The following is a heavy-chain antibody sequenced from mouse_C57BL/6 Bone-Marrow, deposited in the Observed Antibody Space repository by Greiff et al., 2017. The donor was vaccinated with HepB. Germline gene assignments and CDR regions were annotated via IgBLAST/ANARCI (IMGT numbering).Heavy chain of an antibody. J-gene: IGHJ4*01. D-gene: IGHD2-2*01. Sequence: VQLQHPGAELVKPGASVKMSCKASGYTFPSYWITWVKQRPGQGLEWIGDIYPGSGSTNYNEKFKSKATLPVDTSSSTAYMQLSSLTSEDAAVYYCARPYGYDRVYAMDYWGQGTSVTVSS. CDR2: IYPGSGST. V-gene: IGHV1-55*01. CDR1: GYTFPSYW. CDR3: ARPYGYDRVYAMDY.